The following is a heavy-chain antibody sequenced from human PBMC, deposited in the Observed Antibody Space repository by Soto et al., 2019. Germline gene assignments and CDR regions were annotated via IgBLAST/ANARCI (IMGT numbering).Heavy chain of an antibody. CDR1: GFTFSNAW. Sequence: GGSLRLSCAASGFTFSNAWMSWVRQAPGKGLEWVGRIKSKTDGGTTDYAAPVKGRFTISRDDSKNTLYLQMNSLKTEDTAVYYCTTDPGNIVATILDYWGQGTLVTVSS. CDR2: IKSKTDGGTT. D-gene: IGHD5-12*01. J-gene: IGHJ4*02. V-gene: IGHV3-15*01. CDR3: TTDPGNIVATILDY.